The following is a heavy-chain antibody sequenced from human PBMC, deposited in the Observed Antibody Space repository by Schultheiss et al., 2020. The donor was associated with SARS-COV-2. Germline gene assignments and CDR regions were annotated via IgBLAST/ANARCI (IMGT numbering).Heavy chain of an antibody. CDR1: GYTFTSYY. J-gene: IGHJ6*02. CDR2: INPSGGST. V-gene: IGHV1-46*01. D-gene: IGHD1-26*01. CDR3: ASSGSYSPYGMDV. Sequence: ASVKVSCKASGYTFTSYYMHWVRQAPGQGLEWMGIINPSGGSTSYAQKFQGRVSMTRDTSISTAYMELSRLRSDDTAVYYCASSGSYSPYGMDVWGQGTTVTVSS.